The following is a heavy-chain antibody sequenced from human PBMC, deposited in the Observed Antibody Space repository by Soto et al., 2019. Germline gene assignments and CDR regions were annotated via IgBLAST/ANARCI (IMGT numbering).Heavy chain of an antibody. D-gene: IGHD2-21*02. J-gene: IGHJ4*02. CDR3: AHGQTYCGGDCYSGFDY. Sequence: QITLKESGPTLVKPTQTLTLTCTFSGFSLNTRGAGVGWIRQPPGKALEWLALIYWDDDKRYSPSLKSRLTITKDTSKNQVVLTMTNMDPVYTATYYCAHGQTYCGGDCYSGFDYWGQGTLVTVSS. V-gene: IGHV2-5*02. CDR2: IYWDDDK. CDR1: GFSLNTRGAG.